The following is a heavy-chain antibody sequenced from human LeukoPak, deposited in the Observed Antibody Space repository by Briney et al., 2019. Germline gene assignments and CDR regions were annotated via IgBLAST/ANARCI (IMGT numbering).Heavy chain of an antibody. Sequence: GGSLRLSCAASGFSLSNYEMNWVRQAPGKGLEWISYISFNGHIIYDADSVKGRFTISRDNAKNSLYLQMNSLRAEDTAVYYCARVLRYCSGGNCYSGGLGYMDVWGKGTTVTISS. D-gene: IGHD2-15*01. V-gene: IGHV3-48*03. CDR3: ARVLRYCSGGNCYSGGLGYMDV. J-gene: IGHJ6*03. CDR2: ISFNGHII. CDR1: GFSLSNYE.